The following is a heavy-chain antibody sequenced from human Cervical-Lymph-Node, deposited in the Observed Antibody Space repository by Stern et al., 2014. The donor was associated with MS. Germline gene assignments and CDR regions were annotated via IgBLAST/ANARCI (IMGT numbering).Heavy chain of an antibody. J-gene: IGHJ4*02. D-gene: IGHD2-2*01. V-gene: IGHV4-4*02. CDR2: ISYTGGT. CDR3: ARRGGQRLIHFDS. Sequence: QVQLQESGPGLVKPSETLSLTCVVSGDFVTNTNYWSWVRQSPGKGLEWIGEISYTGGTNYNTSLKGRLLMSRDNSKNQSSLILASVTATDTAVYFCARRGGQRLIHFDSWGQGTLVTVSS. CDR1: GDFVTNTNY.